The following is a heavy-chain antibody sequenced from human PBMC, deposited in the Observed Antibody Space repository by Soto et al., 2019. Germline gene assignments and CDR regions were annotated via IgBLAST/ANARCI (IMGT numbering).Heavy chain of an antibody. D-gene: IGHD3-3*01. CDR2: ISGSGGST. CDR1: GFTFSSYA. CDR3: AKGAIFGVVSAHDY. J-gene: IGHJ4*02. V-gene: IGHV3-23*01. Sequence: PGGSLRLSCAASGFTFSSYAISWVRQAPGKGLEWVSAISGSGGSTYYADSVKGRFAISRDNSKNTLYLQMNSLRAEDTAVYYCAKGAIFGVVSAHDYWGQGTLVTVSS.